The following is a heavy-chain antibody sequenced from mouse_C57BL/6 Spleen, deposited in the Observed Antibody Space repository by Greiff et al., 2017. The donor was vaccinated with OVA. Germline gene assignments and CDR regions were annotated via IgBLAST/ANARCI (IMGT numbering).Heavy chain of an antibody. CDR1: GYTFTDYE. J-gene: IGHJ4*01. Sequence: QVQLKESGAELVRPGASVTLSCKASGYTFTDYEMHWVKQTPVHGLEWIGAIDPETGGTAYNQKFKGKAILTADKSSSTAYMELRSLTSEDSAVYYCTREGVITTKLYYAMDYWGQGTSVTVSS. CDR3: TREGVITTKLYYAMDY. D-gene: IGHD2-4*01. CDR2: IDPETGGT. V-gene: IGHV1-15*01.